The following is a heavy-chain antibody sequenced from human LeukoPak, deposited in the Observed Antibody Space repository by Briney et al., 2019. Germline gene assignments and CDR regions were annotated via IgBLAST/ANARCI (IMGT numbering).Heavy chain of an antibody. Sequence: GGSLRLSCVASTFTFSNSYMSWIRQAPGKGLEWISYISSSAGTIFYADSVEGRFTVSRDNTKNSLYLQMNALRADDTAVYYCARTIGTGPLGRFDYWGQGTLVTVSS. J-gene: IGHJ4*02. V-gene: IGHV3-11*01. CDR1: TFTFSNSY. CDR2: ISSSAGTI. CDR3: ARTIGTGPLGRFDY. D-gene: IGHD3/OR15-3a*01.